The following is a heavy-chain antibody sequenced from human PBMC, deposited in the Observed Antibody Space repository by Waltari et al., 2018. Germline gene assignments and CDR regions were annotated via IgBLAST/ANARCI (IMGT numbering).Heavy chain of an antibody. Sequence: QVQLQESGPGLVKPSETLSLTCTVSGGSISSYYWSWIRQPAGKGLEWIGRIYTSGSTNYNPSLKSRVTISVDTSKNQFSLKLSSVTAADTAVYYCARDGPYDSSGYYRDYYYYYYMDVWGKGTTVTVSS. D-gene: IGHD3-22*01. CDR2: IYTSGST. CDR1: GGSISSYY. V-gene: IGHV4-4*07. J-gene: IGHJ6*03. CDR3: ARDGPYDSSGYYRDYYYYYYMDV.